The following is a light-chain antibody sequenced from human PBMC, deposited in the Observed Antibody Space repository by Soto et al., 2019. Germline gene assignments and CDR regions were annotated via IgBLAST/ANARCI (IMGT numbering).Light chain of an antibody. CDR3: DHYNNWSPIT. CDR1: QSVSSN. Sequence: EIVMTQSPATLSVSPGERATLSCRASQSVSSNLAWYQQKPGQAPSLLIYGASTRANGIPARFSGSGSATEFTRAISSLQAEDVGVHYCDHYNNWSPITFGQGKRLDIK. V-gene: IGKV3-15*01. J-gene: IGKJ5*01. CDR2: GAS.